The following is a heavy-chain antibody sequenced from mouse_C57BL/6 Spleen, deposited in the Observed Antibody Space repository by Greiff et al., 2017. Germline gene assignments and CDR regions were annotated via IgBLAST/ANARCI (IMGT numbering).Heavy chain of an antibody. J-gene: IGHJ4*01. D-gene: IGHD1-1*01. CDR1: GFTFSSYA. CDR2: ISDGGSYT. V-gene: IGHV5-4*01. CDR3: ERDRDGSSHYYAMDD. Sequence: EVQVVESGGGLVKPGGSLKLSCAASGFTFSSYAMSWVRQTPEKRLEWVATISDGGSYTYYPDNVKGRFTISRDNAKNNLYLQMSHLKSEDTAMYYCERDRDGSSHYYAMDDWGQGTSVTVSS.